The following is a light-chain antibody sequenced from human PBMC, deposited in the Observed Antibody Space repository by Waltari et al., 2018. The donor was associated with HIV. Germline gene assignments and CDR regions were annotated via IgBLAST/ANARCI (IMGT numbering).Light chain of an antibody. J-gene: IGKJ4*01. Sequence: EIVLTQSPVTLSLSPGERATLSCRASQSVSSYLAWYQQKPGQVPRLLIYDESNRATGIPARFSGSGSVTDFTLTISSLEPEDFAVYYCQQRSNWPLTFGGGTKVEIK. CDR1: QSVSSY. CDR3: QQRSNWPLT. CDR2: DES. V-gene: IGKV3-11*01.